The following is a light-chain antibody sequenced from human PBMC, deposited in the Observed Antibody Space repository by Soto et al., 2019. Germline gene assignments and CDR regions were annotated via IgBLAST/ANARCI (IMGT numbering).Light chain of an antibody. Sequence: AIQLTQSPSSLSASVGDRVTITCRASQDIRGALAWYQQKPGKAPKILIYDVSTLESGVPSRFSGSSSGTDFTLTISRLQPGDFATYYCQQFNSYPITFGQGTRLEIK. CDR2: DVS. J-gene: IGKJ5*01. V-gene: IGKV1-13*02. CDR1: QDIRGA. CDR3: QQFNSYPIT.